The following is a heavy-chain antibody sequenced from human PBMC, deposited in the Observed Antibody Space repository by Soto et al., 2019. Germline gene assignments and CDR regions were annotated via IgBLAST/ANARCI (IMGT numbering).Heavy chain of an antibody. Sequence: GSVKVSFKASGYPFTSYYMHLVRQAPGQGLEWMGIINPSGGSTSYAQKFQGRVTMTRDTSTSTVYMELSSLRSEDTAVYYCARVWETDAFDIWGQGTMVTVSS. J-gene: IGHJ3*02. CDR1: GYPFTSYY. CDR3: ARVWETDAFDI. D-gene: IGHD1-26*01. CDR2: INPSGGST. V-gene: IGHV1-46*01.